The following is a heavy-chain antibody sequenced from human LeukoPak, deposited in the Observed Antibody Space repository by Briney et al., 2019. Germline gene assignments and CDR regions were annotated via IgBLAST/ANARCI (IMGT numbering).Heavy chain of an antibody. D-gene: IGHD6-19*01. Sequence: PSETLSLTCTVSGDSISSYYWSWIWQPPGKGLEWIGYISYSGSTNYNPSLKSRVTISVDTSKNQFSLKLSSVTVADSAVYYCARDSAPSSGIAVAGYFDPWGQGTLVTVSA. CDR3: ARDSAPSSGIAVAGYFDP. J-gene: IGHJ4*02. V-gene: IGHV4-59*01. CDR1: GDSISSYY. CDR2: ISYSGST.